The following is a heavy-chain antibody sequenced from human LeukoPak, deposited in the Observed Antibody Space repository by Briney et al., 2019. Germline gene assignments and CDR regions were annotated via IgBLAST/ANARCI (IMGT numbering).Heavy chain of an antibody. Sequence: SGGSLRLSCAASGFTFSSYAMSWVRQAPGKGLEWVAIIWSDGNNKYYADSVEGRFTISRDTSKNTLFLQMNSLRAEDTAVYYCARGQPGVAAAGNLDYWGQGTLVTVSS. J-gene: IGHJ4*02. CDR2: IWSDGNNK. V-gene: IGHV3-33*08. D-gene: IGHD6-13*01. CDR1: GFTFSSYA. CDR3: ARGQPGVAAAGNLDY.